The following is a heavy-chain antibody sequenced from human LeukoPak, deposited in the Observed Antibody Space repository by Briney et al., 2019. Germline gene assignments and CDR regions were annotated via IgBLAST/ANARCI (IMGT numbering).Heavy chain of an antibody. CDR3: ARGTWSSSIDY. CDR1: GGSISSGYYY. J-gene: IGHJ4*02. D-gene: IGHD6-6*01. Sequence: PSQTPSLTCTVSGGSISSGYYYWSWIRQPPGKGLEYIGYIYYGGTYYNPSLKSRVTISVDTSKNQFSLKLSSVTAADTAVYYCARGTWSSSIDYWGQGTLVTVSS. CDR2: IYYGGT. V-gene: IGHV4-30-4*01.